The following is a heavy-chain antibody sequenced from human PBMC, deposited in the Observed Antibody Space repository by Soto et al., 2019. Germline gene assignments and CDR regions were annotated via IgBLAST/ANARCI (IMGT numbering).Heavy chain of an antibody. CDR2: IIPIFGTA. Sequence: SVKVSCKASGGTFSSYAIRWVRQAPGQGLEWMGGIIPIFGTANYAQKFQGRVTITTDESMSTACMELSSLRSDDPAVYYCASHQPLISMLFDYWGQGTLVTVSS. CDR3: ASHQPLISMLFDY. CDR1: GGTFSSYA. D-gene: IGHD3-16*01. J-gene: IGHJ4*02. V-gene: IGHV1-69*05.